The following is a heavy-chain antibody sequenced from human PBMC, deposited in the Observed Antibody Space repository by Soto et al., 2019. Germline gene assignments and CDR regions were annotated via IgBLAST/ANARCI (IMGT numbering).Heavy chain of an antibody. J-gene: IGHJ5*02. D-gene: IGHD3-3*01. CDR1: GGSVNSDSYY. CDR3: ARGRDYYFSIGWFDP. V-gene: IGHV4-61*01. Sequence: SETLSLTCTVSGGSVNSDSYYWTWIRQPPGKRLEWIGSLYYSGSTNYNPSLKSRVTISVDTSKNQFSLKLSSVTAADTAVYYCARGRDYYFSIGWFDPWGQGTLVTVSS. CDR2: LYYSGST.